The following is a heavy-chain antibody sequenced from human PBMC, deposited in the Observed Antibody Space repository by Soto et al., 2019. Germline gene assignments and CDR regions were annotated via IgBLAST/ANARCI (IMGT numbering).Heavy chain of an antibody. Sequence: QVQLVQSGAEVKKPGASVKVSCKASGYTFTSYDINWVRQATGQGLEWMGWMNPNSGNTGYAQKFQGRVTMTRNTSISTAYMELSSLRSEHTAVYYCARNSRGWRAEGILYWIDPWGQVTLVTVS. CDR3: ARNSRGWRAEGILYWIDP. CDR1: GYTFTSYD. J-gene: IGHJ5*02. V-gene: IGHV1-8*01. D-gene: IGHD6-19*01. CDR2: MNPNSGNT.